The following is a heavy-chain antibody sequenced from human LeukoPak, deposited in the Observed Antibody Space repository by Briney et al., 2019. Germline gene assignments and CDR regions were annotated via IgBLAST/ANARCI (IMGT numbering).Heavy chain of an antibody. CDR1: GFTFSSYA. D-gene: IGHD3-10*01. V-gene: IGHV3-23*01. CDR2: ISGSGGST. Sequence: AGGSLRLSCAASGFTFSSYAMSWVRQAPGKGLEWVSAISGSGGSTYYADSVKGRFTISRDNSKNTLDLQMNSLRAEDTAVYYCAKYYYGSGSSDFDYWGQGTQVTVSS. J-gene: IGHJ4*02. CDR3: AKYYYGSGSSDFDY.